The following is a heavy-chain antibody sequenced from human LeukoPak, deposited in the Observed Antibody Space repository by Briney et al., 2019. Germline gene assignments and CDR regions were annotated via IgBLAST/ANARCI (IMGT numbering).Heavy chain of an antibody. CDR3: ARSELLWFGKVNSGFDF. Sequence: SETLSLTCTVSGDSISSNSWSWIRQTPGKGLEWIGYIYYTGSTNYNPSLKSRVTMSVDTSKNQFSLKLSSVTAADTAVYYCARSELLWFGKVNSGFDFWGQGTLVTVSS. V-gene: IGHV4-59*12. J-gene: IGHJ4*02. D-gene: IGHD3-10*01. CDR1: GDSISSNS. CDR2: IYYTGST.